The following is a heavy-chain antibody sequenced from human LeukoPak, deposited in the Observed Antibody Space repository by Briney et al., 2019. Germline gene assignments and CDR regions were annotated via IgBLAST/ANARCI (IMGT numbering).Heavy chain of an antibody. CDR2: INSDGSST. CDR1: GFTFSNYW. D-gene: IGHD5-18*01. V-gene: IGHV3-74*01. J-gene: IGHJ3*02. CDR3: ARDPGYSYGDDAFDI. Sequence: PGGSLRLSCAASGFTFSNYWMHWIRQVPGKGLVWVSRINSDGSSTSYADSVKGRFTISRDNAKNTLYLQMNSLRAEDTAVYYCARDPGYSYGDDAFDIWGQGTKVTVSS.